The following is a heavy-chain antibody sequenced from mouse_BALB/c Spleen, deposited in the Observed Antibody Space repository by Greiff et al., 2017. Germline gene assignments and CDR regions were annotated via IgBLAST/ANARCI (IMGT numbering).Heavy chain of an antibody. D-gene: IGHD2-4*01. J-gene: IGHJ4*01. V-gene: IGHV3-8*02. Sequence: DVMLVESGPSLVKPSQTLSLTCSVTGDSITSGYWNWIRKFPGNKLEYMGYISYSGSTYYNPSLKSRISITRDTSKNQYYLQLNSVTTEDTATYYCASYYDYDYYAMDYWGQGTSVTVSS. CDR3: ASYYDYDYYAMDY. CDR2: ISYSGST. CDR1: GDSITSGY.